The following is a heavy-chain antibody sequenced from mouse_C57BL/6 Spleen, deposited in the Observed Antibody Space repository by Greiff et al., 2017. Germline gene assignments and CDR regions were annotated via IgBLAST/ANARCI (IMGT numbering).Heavy chain of an antibody. CDR1: GFSLTSYG. CDR2: IWGDGST. Sequence: VQGVESGPGLVAPSPSLSITCTVSGFSLTSYGVSWVRQPPGKGLEWLGVIWGDGSTNYHSAHISRLSISKDNSKGQVFLKLNSLQTDDTAAYYCAKRGYGGYFDYWGQGTTLTVSS. CDR3: AKRGYGGYFDY. D-gene: IGHD1-1*02. J-gene: IGHJ2*01. V-gene: IGHV2-3*01.